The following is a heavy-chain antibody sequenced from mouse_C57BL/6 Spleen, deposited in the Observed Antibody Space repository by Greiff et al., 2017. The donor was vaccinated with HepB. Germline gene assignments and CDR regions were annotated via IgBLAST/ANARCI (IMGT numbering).Heavy chain of an antibody. CDR1: GYTFTSYW. V-gene: IGHV1-69*01. Sequence: QVQLQQPGAELVMPGASVKLSCKASGYTFTSYWMHWVKQRPGQGLEWIGEIDPSDSYTNYNQKFKGKSTLTVDKSSSTAYMQLSSLTSEDTAVYYCARAGNFYWYFDVWGTGTTVTVSS. CDR3: ARAGNFYWYFDV. J-gene: IGHJ1*03. CDR2: IDPSDSYT.